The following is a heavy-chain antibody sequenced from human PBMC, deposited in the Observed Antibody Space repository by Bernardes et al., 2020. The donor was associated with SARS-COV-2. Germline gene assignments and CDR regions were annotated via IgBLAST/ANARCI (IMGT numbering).Heavy chain of an antibody. CDR2: VRSKTFGGTT. Sequence: GGSLRLSCTVSGLSFGDFAMSWFRQAPGKGPEWLGVVRSKTFGGTTEYAASVKGRFTISRDDSKSVAYLQMNSLKTEDTAVYYCARPPYKYDYSGYFSDDCWGQGTLVTVSS. J-gene: IGHJ4*02. CDR3: ARPPYKYDYSGYFSDDC. D-gene: IGHD5-12*01. V-gene: IGHV3-49*03. CDR1: GLSFGDFA.